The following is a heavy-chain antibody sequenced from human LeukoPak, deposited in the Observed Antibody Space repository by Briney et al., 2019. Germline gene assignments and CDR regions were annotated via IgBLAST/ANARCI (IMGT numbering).Heavy chain of an antibody. D-gene: IGHD2-2*01. J-gene: IGHJ5*02. CDR2: IYYSGST. CDR1: GGSISSYY. Sequence: SETLSLTCSVSGGSISSYYWSWIRQPPGKGLEWIGYIYYSGSTNYNPSLKSRVTIPVDTSKNQFSLKLSSVTAADTAVYYCARGIVVVPAAHNWFDPWGQGTLVTVSS. V-gene: IGHV4-59*01. CDR3: ARGIVVVPAAHNWFDP.